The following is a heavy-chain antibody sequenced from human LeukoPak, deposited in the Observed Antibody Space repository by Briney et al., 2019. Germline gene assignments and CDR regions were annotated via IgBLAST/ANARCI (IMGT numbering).Heavy chain of an antibody. CDR3: TREGYGSSGYYLDY. D-gene: IGHD3-22*01. V-gene: IGHV4-59*01. J-gene: IGHJ4*02. Sequence: PETLSLTCTVSGGSISGYYWSWFRQPPGKGLEWIGYIHSSGATEYNPSLQSRITTSVDTSKNQVSLKLSSVTVADTAFYYCTREGYGSSGYYLDYWGQGTLVTVSS. CDR1: GGSISGYY. CDR2: IHSSGAT.